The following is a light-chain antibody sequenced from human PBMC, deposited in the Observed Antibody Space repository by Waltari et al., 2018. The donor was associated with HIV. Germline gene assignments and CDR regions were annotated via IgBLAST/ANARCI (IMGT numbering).Light chain of an antibody. J-gene: IGLJ2*01. Sequence: VSWYQQHPDKAPKLILYDVTYRPSGVSGRFSGSRSGSMASLTISGLQPEDEADYFCCSYSDSGTILFGGGTRVTVL. V-gene: IGLV2-14*03. CDR3: CSYSDSGTIL. CDR2: DVT.